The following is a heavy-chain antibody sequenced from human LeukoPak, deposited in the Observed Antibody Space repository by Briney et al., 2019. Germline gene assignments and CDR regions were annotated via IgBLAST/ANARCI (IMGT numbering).Heavy chain of an antibody. D-gene: IGHD1-1*01. Sequence: SVKVSCKASGGTFSSYAISWVRQAPGQGLEWMGGIIPIFGTANYAQKFQGRVTITTDESTSTAYMELSSLRSEDTAVYYCARDRNWNQNWFDPWGQGTLVTVSS. CDR2: IIPIFGTA. V-gene: IGHV1-69*05. CDR1: GGTFSSYA. J-gene: IGHJ5*02. CDR3: ARDRNWNQNWFDP.